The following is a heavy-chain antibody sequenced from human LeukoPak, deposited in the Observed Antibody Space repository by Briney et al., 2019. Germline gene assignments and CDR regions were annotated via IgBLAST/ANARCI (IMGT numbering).Heavy chain of an antibody. J-gene: IGHJ3*02. CDR2: INTSGNT. CDR1: GGSISSYY. D-gene: IGHD5-18*01. V-gene: IGHV4-4*07. CDR3: KRGYSYGNYAFDI. Sequence: PSETLSLTCTVSGGSISSYYWSWIRQPAGKGLEWIGRINTSGNTDYNPSLKSRVTISVDTSKNQFSLKLSSVTAADTAVYYCKRGYSYGNYAFDIWGQGTMVTVSS.